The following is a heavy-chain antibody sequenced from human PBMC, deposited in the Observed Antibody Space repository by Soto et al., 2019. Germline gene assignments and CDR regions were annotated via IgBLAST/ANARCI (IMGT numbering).Heavy chain of an antibody. CDR2: FYYSGST. J-gene: IGHJ4*02. CDR1: GGSIDSGNYY. Sequence: QLQLQESGPGLVKPSETLSLTCTVSGGSIDSGNYYWGWIRQPPGKGLEWIGNFYYSGSTYYNPSLKSRATIFVDTSKNQLSLKLSSVTAADTAVYYCTEWSRDSWGQGTLVTVSS. CDR3: TEWSRDS. V-gene: IGHV4-39*01. D-gene: IGHD2-8*01.